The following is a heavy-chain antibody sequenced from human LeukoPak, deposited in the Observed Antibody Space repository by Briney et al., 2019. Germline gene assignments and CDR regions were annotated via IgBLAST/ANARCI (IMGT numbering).Heavy chain of an antibody. Sequence: RTSETLSLTCTVSGDSISSSSYCWDWIRQHPGKGLEWIGYIYYSGSTYYNPSLKSRVTISVDTSKNQFSLKLSSVTAADTAVYYCARGYYYTKGRQSNFYYFDYWGQGTLVTVSS. J-gene: IGHJ4*02. CDR1: GDSISSSSYC. CDR2: IYYSGST. D-gene: IGHD3-22*01. CDR3: ARGYYYTKGRQSNFYYFDY. V-gene: IGHV4-31*03.